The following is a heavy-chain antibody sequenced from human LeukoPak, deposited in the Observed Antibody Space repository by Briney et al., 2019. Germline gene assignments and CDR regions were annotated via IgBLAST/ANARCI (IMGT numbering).Heavy chain of an antibody. CDR2: IHPSGML. V-gene: IGHV4-31*03. CDR1: GASFNSDDQY. Sequence: SETLSLTCTVSGASFNSDDQYRNWIRQSPGKGLEWIGSIHPSGMLYNNPSLESRVTMSRDTPKNQFSLNLNSVTAADTAVYFCSRGLDSRKLGYWGQGILVTVSS. CDR3: SRGLDSRKLGY. D-gene: IGHD3-22*01. J-gene: IGHJ4*02.